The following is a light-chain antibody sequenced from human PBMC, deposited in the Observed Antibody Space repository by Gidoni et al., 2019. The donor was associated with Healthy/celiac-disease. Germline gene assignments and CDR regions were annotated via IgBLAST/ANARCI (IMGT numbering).Light chain of an antibody. J-gene: IGKJ4*01. Sequence: DIVLTQSPDTLSLSPGDRATLSCRASQSVSSSYLAWYQQKPGQAPRLLIYGASSRATGIPDRFSGSGSGTDFTLTISRLEPEDVAVYYCQQYGSSPRTFGGGTKVEIK. CDR2: GAS. V-gene: IGKV3-20*01. CDR1: QSVSSSY. CDR3: QQYGSSPRT.